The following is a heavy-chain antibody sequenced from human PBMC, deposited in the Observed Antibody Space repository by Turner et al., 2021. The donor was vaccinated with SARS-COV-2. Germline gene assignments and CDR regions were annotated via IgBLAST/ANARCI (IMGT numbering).Heavy chain of an antibody. D-gene: IGHD1-26*01. CDR3: ARRQVGSMLDY. J-gene: IGHJ4*02. CDR1: HDYLIGKKYY. CDR2: LTYGGEN. V-gene: IGHV4-39*01. Sequence: QLMLQESHPGLVKPAEKLYLTCNVSHDYLIGKKYYWGWVGQPPGKGLEWNGTLTYGGENFSTTSLNGRVIVSLDTSKNHLSLTLFSMTAADTAVYYCARRQVGSMLDYWGQGALVTVSS.